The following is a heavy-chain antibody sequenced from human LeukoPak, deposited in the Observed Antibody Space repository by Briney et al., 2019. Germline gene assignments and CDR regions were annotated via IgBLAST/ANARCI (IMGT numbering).Heavy chain of an antibody. D-gene: IGHD3-10*01. J-gene: IGHJ4*02. CDR1: GGSISSYY. V-gene: IGHV4-59*01. Sequence: SETLSLTCTVSGGSISSYYWSWIRQPPGKGLEWFGSIYYSGSTNYNPSLKSGGTISVDTSRNQFSLKLYSVTAADTAIYYCARSYPGSGNFDFWGQGTLVTVSS. CDR2: IYYSGST. CDR3: ARSYPGSGNFDF.